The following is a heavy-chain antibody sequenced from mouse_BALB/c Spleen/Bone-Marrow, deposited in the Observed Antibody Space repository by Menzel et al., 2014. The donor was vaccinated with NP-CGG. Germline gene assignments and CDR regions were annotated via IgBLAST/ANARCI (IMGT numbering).Heavy chain of an antibody. CDR1: GFTFSSYG. CDR2: INSNGGRT. Sequence: EVQGVESGGGLVQPGGSLKLSCAASGFTFSSYGMSWVRQTPDKRLELVATINSNGGRTYYPDSVKGRFTISRDNAKNTLYLQMSSLKSEGTAMYYCARDSLLRSLYAMDYWGQGTSVTVSS. V-gene: IGHV5-6-3*01. J-gene: IGHJ4*01. D-gene: IGHD1-2*01. CDR3: ARDSLLRSLYAMDY.